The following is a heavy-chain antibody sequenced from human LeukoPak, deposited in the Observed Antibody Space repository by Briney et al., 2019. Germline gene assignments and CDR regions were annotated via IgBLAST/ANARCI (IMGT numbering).Heavy chain of an antibody. Sequence: GGSLRLSCAASGFTVSSNYMSWVRQAPGKGLEWVSSISSSSSYIYYADSVKGRFTISRDNAKNSLYLQMNSLRAEDTAVYYCARGSYDSSGYYYVKHYYYMDVWGKGTTVTVSS. CDR3: ARGSYDSSGYYYVKHYYYMDV. V-gene: IGHV3-21*01. CDR1: GFTVSSNY. D-gene: IGHD3-22*01. CDR2: ISSSSSYI. J-gene: IGHJ6*03.